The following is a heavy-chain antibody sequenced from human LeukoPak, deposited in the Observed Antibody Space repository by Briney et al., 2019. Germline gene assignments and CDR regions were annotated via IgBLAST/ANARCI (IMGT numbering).Heavy chain of an antibody. CDR1: GFSFDIYA. CDR2: ISGSGGST. Sequence: PGGSLRLSCAASGFSFDIYAMSWVRQAPGKWLEWVSGISGSGGSTYYADSVNGRFTISRDNTKNTLYLQMNSLRAEDTAVYYCAKDRHAPGRYCSSTSCFPFDSWGQGTLVTVSS. V-gene: IGHV3-23*01. D-gene: IGHD2-2*01. J-gene: IGHJ5*01. CDR3: AKDRHAPGRYCSSTSCFPFDS.